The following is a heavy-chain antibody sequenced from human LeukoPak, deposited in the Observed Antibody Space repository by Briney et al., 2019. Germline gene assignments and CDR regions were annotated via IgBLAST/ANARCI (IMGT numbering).Heavy chain of an antibody. CDR2: IYSGGST. J-gene: IGHJ6*02. Sequence: GGSLRLSCAASGFTVSSNYMSWVRQAPGKGLEWVSVIYSGGSTYYADSVKGRFTISRDNSKNTLYLQMNSLRAEGTAVYYCGGAGMEDYYYYGMDVWGQGTTVTVSS. CDR1: GFTVSSNY. D-gene: IGHD1-1*01. V-gene: IGHV3-53*01. CDR3: GGAGMEDYYYYGMDV.